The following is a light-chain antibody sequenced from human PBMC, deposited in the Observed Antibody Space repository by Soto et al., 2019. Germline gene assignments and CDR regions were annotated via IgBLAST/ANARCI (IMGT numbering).Light chain of an antibody. J-gene: IGKJ1*01. CDR3: QQRSTWPGT. CDR1: QSVRTS. V-gene: IGKV3-11*01. CDR2: DAS. Sequence: EIVLTQSPATLSLSPGARATLSCRASQSVRTSLAWYQQQSGQAPRLLMYDASNRATGIPARFSGRGSGTDFTLTISSLEPNDFAVYYCQQRSTWPGTFGQGTRVESK.